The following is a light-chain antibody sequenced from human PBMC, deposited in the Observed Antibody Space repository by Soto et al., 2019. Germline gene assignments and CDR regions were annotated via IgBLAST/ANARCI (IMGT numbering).Light chain of an antibody. CDR2: DVN. CDR1: SSDVGGFNY. V-gene: IGLV2-14*01. J-gene: IGLJ1*01. CDR3: SSYTTSSSYV. Sequence: QSALTQPASVSGSPGQSITISCTGTSSDVGGFNYVSWYQQHPGKAPKLMIYDVNNRPSGVSNRFSGSKSGNTASLTISGLQAEDEAEYYCSSYTTSSSYVFGAGTKVTV.